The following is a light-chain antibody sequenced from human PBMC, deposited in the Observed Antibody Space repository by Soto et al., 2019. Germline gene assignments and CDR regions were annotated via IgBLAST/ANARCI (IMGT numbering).Light chain of an antibody. Sequence: SYELRQPPSVSVTPGQTARITCSGDELSKKYVYWYQQESGQAPVLVIYEDNKRPSEIPERFSGSNSGSMATLTISGAQLEDDADYYCYSTDSAGDHRVFGGGTKLTVL. CDR3: YSTDSAGDHRV. V-gene: IGLV3-10*01. CDR1: ELSKKY. CDR2: EDN. J-gene: IGLJ2*01.